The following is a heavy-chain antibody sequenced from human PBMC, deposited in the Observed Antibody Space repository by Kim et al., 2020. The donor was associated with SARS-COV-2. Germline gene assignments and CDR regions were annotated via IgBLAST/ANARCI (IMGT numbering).Heavy chain of an antibody. Sequence: SETLSLTCTVSGGSISSGGYYWSWIRQHPGKGLEWIGYIYDSENTYYDPSLESRVTMSVDTSKNQFSLRGNSVTAADTAVYYCARAHWLIGGMDVWGQGTAVTVSS. CDR3: ARAHWLIGGMDV. CDR2: IYDSENT. CDR1: GGSISSGGYY. V-gene: IGHV4-31*03. J-gene: IGHJ6*02. D-gene: IGHD6-19*01.